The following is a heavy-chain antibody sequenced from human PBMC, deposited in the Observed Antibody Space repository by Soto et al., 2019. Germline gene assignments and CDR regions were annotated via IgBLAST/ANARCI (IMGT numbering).Heavy chain of an antibody. Sequence: QVQLVESGGGLVKPGGSLRLSCAASGFTFSDYYMSWIRQAPGKGLEWVSYISSSGSTIYYADSVKGRFTISRDNAKHSLYLQMNSLRAEDTAVYYCARQYCGGDCYPEGWYFDLWGRGTLVTVSS. CDR2: ISSSGSTI. D-gene: IGHD2-21*02. CDR3: ARQYCGGDCYPEGWYFDL. J-gene: IGHJ2*01. V-gene: IGHV3-11*01. CDR1: GFTFSDYY.